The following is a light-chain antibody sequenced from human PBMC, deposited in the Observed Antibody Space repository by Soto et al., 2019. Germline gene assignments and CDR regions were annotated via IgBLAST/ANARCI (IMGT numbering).Light chain of an antibody. CDR1: QSISNW. Sequence: DSQMTQSPSTLPASVGDTVAITCRASQSISNWLAWYQKKPGTAPKVLIYHASNLQSGVPSRFSGSGSGTEFTLTISSMQPDDFATYYCQQYNSYSFGQGTKVDIK. CDR3: QQYNSYS. J-gene: IGKJ1*01. V-gene: IGKV1-5*01. CDR2: HAS.